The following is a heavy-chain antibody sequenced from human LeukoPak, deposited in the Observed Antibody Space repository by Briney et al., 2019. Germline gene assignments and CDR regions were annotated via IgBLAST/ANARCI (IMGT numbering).Heavy chain of an antibody. CDR2: INWNGGST. D-gene: IGHD2-15*01. J-gene: IGHJ5*02. V-gene: IGHV3-20*04. CDR3: ARADCSGGSCLFDP. Sequence: RPGGSLRLSCAASGFTFDDYGMSWVRQAPGKGLEWVSGINWNGGSTGYADSVKGRFTISRDNAKNPLYLQMNSLRAEDTAVYYCARADCSGGSCLFDPWGQGTLVTVSS. CDR1: GFTFDDYG.